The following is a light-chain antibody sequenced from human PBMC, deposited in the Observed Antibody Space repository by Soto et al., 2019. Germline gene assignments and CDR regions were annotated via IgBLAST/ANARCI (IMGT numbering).Light chain of an antibody. CDR1: SSDVGGYNY. Sequence: QSVLTQPASVSGSPGQSITISCTGTSSDVGGYNYVSWYQQHPGKGPKLMIYDVTNRPSGVSNRFSGSKSGNTASLTISGLQAEDEADYYCSSYTSSSTVVFGGGTKVTVL. V-gene: IGLV2-14*01. J-gene: IGLJ2*01. CDR2: DVT. CDR3: SSYTSSSTVV.